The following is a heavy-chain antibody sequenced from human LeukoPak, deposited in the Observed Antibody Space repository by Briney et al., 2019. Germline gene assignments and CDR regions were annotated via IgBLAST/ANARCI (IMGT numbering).Heavy chain of an antibody. D-gene: IGHD2-2*01. J-gene: IGHJ4*02. CDR3: AKDGGCSSTTCYSPYYFDY. CDR1: GFTFSSYG. Sequence: GGSLRLSCAASGFTFSSYGMHWVRQDPGKGLEWVAVVSYDGSNKYYADSVKGRFTISRVNSKNTLYLQMNSLRAEDTAVYYCAKDGGCSSTTCYSPYYFDYWGQGTLVTVSS. CDR2: VSYDGSNK. V-gene: IGHV3-30*18.